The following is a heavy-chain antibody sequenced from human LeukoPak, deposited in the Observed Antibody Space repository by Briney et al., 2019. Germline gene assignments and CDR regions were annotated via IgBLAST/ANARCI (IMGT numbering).Heavy chain of an antibody. V-gene: IGHV3-23*01. CDR1: GFTFSSYA. CDR2: ISGSGGST. CDR3: AKAFGGHSYGFSYYGMDV. Sequence: PGGSLRLSCAASGFTFSSYAMNWVRQAPGKGLEWVSAISGSGGSTYYADSVKGRFTISRDNSKNTLYLQMNSLRAEDTAVYYCAKAFGGHSYGFSYYGMDVWGQGTTVTVSS. J-gene: IGHJ6*02. D-gene: IGHD5-18*01.